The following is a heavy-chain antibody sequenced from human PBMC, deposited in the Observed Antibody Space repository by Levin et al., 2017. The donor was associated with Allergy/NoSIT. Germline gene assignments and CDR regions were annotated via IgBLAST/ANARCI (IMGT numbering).Heavy chain of an antibody. CDR3: ASTLYDILTGRYGIDV. V-gene: IGHV3-74*01. J-gene: IGHJ6*02. CDR1: GFTFRNYW. Sequence: AGGSLRLSCAASGFTFRNYWMNWVRQVPGKGLEWVSRISDDGTSTNYADSVEGRFTISRDDAKNTLYLQMDSLRAEDTALYYCASTLYDILTGRYGIDVWGQGTTVTVSS. D-gene: IGHD3-9*01. CDR2: ISDDGTST.